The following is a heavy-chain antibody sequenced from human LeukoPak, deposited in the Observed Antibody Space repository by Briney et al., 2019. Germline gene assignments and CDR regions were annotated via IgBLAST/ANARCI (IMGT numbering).Heavy chain of an antibody. Sequence: GGSLRLSCAASGFTFSSYSMNWVRQAPGKGLEWVSYISSGGSTIYYADSVKGRFTISRDNAKNSLFLQMNSLRAEDTALYYCARSPWELGAFDIWGQGTMVTVSS. J-gene: IGHJ3*02. D-gene: IGHD1-26*01. CDR2: ISSGGSTI. CDR3: ARSPWELGAFDI. V-gene: IGHV3-48*01. CDR1: GFTFSSYS.